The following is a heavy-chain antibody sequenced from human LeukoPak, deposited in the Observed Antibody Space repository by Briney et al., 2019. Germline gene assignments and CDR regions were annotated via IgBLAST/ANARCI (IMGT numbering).Heavy chain of an antibody. CDR3: ARRSILWFGEGGDY. D-gene: IGHD3-10*01. CDR2: IRYDGSSK. CDR1: GFTFSSYG. V-gene: IGHV3-30*02. J-gene: IGHJ4*02. Sequence: PGGSLRLSCAASGFTFSSYGMHWVRQAPGKGLEWVAFIRYDGSSKYYADSVKGRFTISRDNSKNTLYLQMNSLRAEDTAVYYCARRSILWFGEGGDYWGQGALVTVSS.